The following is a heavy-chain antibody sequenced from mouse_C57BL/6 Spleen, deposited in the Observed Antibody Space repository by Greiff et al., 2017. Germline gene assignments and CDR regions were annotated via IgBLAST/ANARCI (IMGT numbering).Heavy chain of an antibody. Sequence: VQLVESGPELVKPGASVKISCKASGYAFSSSWMTWVKQRPGQGLEWIGRIYPGDGDTNYNGKFKGKATLTADKSSSTAYMQLSSLTSEDSAVDFCERGIRVHYYAMDYWGQGTSVTVSA. V-gene: IGHV1-82*01. J-gene: IGHJ4*01. D-gene: IGHD5-2*01. CDR1: GYAFSSSW. CDR2: IYPGDGDT. CDR3: ERGIRVHYYAMDY.